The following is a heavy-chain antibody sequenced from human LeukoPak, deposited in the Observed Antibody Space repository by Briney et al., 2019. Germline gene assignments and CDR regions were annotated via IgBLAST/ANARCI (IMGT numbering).Heavy chain of an antibody. CDR1: GFSLSTSGVG. V-gene: IGHV2-5*02. J-gene: IGHJ5*02. CDR3: AHLTYYYGSGSIGPFDP. CDR2: IYWDDDK. Sequence: SGPTLVNPTQTLTLTCTFSGFSLSTSGVGVGWIRQPPGKALEWLALIYWDDDKRYSPSQKSRLTITKDTSKNQVVLTMTNMDPVDTATYSCAHLTYYYGSGSIGPFDPWGQGTLVTVSS. D-gene: IGHD3-10*01.